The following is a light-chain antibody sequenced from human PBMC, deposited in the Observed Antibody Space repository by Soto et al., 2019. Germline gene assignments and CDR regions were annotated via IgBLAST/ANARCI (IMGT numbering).Light chain of an antibody. CDR1: QSIHTS. Sequence: TQSPATLSLSPGEIGSLSCRASQSIHTSLAWYQQKSGKPPRLVIYDSTLRANGVPDRFGGSRSGTEFTLTISSLQSEDFALYFCQQHNNWPITFGQGTRLEIK. CDR3: QQHNNWPIT. V-gene: IGKV3D-15*01. CDR2: DST. J-gene: IGKJ5*01.